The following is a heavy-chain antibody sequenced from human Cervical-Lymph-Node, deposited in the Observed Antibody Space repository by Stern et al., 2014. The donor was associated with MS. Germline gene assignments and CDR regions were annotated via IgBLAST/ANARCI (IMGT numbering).Heavy chain of an antibody. D-gene: IGHD2-2*01. CDR3: ARHNIVEVPAAMRRSYYYGMDV. Sequence: EVQLVESGAEVKKPGESLKISCKGSGYSFTSYWIGWVRQMPGKGLERVGIIYPGDSVNRYSPPFQGQSTFPADKSISPAYRRWTSRKPSDTAMYYCARHNIVEVPAAMRRSYYYGMDVWGQGTTVTVSS. V-gene: IGHV5-51*01. CDR1: GYSFTSYW. J-gene: IGHJ6*02. CDR2: IYPGDSVN.